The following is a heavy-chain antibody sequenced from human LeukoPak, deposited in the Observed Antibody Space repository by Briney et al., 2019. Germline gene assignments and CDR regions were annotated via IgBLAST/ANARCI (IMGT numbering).Heavy chain of an antibody. J-gene: IGHJ4*02. D-gene: IGHD3-22*01. CDR2: IYYSGST. CDR3: AGGYDSSGRERYYFDY. CDR1: GGSISSGGWY. V-gene: IGHV4-31*03. Sequence: SETLSLTCTVSGGSISSGGWYWSRIRPRPGQGLEARGYIYYSGSTNYNPSIKSRVTISLVTSKNQLSLKLSSVTAADTAVYYCAGGYDSSGRERYYFDYWGQGTLVTVSS.